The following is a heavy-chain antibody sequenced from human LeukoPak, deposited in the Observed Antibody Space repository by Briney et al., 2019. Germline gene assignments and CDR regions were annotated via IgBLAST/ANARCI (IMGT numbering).Heavy chain of an antibody. D-gene: IGHD2-2*01. CDR1: GYNFINYW. J-gene: IGHJ6*02. CDR3: ARQSVAPATSNRYYYYGLDV. Sequence: GESLQISCKTSGYNFINYWIGWVRQMPGKGLEWMGIIYPGDSNREYSPSFQGQVTISADKSISTAYLQWSSLKASDTAMYYCARQSVAPATSNRYYYYGLDVWGQGTTVTVSS. CDR2: IYPGDSNR. V-gene: IGHV5-51*01.